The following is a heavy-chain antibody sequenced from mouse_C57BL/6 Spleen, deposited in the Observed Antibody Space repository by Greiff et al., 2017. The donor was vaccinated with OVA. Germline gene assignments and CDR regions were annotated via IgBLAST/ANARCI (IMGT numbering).Heavy chain of an antibody. Sequence: QVQLQQPGAELVMPGASVKLSCKASGYTFTSYWMHWVKQRPGQGLEWIGEIDPSDSYTNYNQKFKGKSTLTVDKSSSTAYMRLSSLTSEDSAIYYCASLGNYAYYIDYWDQGTTLTVSS. CDR1: GYTFTSYW. D-gene: IGHD2-1*01. CDR3: ASLGNYAYYIDY. J-gene: IGHJ2*01. CDR2: IDPSDSYT. V-gene: IGHV1-69*01.